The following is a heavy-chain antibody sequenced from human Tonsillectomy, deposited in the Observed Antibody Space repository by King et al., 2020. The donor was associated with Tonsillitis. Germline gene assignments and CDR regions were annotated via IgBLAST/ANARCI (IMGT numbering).Heavy chain of an antibody. CDR2: IKSKTDGGTT. Sequence: VQLVQSGGGLVKPGGSLRVSCVASGFTFTNAWMSWVRQAPGKGLEWVGHIKSKTDGGTTEYAAPVKGTFTISRDHSKNTLYLQLNSLKTEDTAVYFCTTTAMSAAIRYGDWVMDYWGQGTLVTVSS. V-gene: IGHV3-15*01. J-gene: IGHJ4*02. CDR1: GFTFTNAW. CDR3: TTTAMSAAIRYGDWVMDY. D-gene: IGHD4-17*01.